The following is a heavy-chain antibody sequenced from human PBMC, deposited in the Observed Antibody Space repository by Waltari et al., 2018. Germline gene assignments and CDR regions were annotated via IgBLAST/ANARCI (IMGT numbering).Heavy chain of an antibody. Sequence: EVQLVQSGAEVKKPGESLKMSCQGSGYTFTSQWLAWERKMTGKALERSGILYPCDSDPSYDPSFQGQVTISANKSISTAYLQWSSLKASDTAIYYCARRGRGEEGRWFDPWGQGTLVTVSS. CDR2: LYPCDSDP. CDR3: ARRGRGEEGRWFDP. CDR1: GYTFTSQW. D-gene: IGHD2-15*01. J-gene: IGHJ5*02. V-gene: IGHV5-51*01.